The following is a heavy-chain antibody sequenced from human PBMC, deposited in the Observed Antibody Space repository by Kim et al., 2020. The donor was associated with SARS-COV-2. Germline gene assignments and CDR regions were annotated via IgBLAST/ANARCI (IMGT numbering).Heavy chain of an antibody. Sequence: SGPTLVNPTQTLTLTCTFSGFSLRTSGVGVDWIRQPPGKALEWLALIHWDDDKRYSPSLRSRLTITKDTSKNQVILTMTNMESVDTATYYCAHSYSSGWYRPGHLDYWSQGTLVTVSS. J-gene: IGHJ4*02. CDR2: IHWDDDK. D-gene: IGHD6-19*01. V-gene: IGHV2-5*02. CDR3: AHSYSSGWYRPGHLDY. CDR1: GFSLRTSGVG.